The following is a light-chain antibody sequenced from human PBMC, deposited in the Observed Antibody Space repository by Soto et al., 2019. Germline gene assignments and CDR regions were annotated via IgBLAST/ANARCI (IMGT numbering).Light chain of an antibody. J-gene: IGKJ2*02. CDR2: KAS. Sequence: DIQITQSPSTLSASVGDRVTITCRTSQFIGNWLAWYQQKPGKAPKLLIYKASSLESGVPSRFSGSGSRTEFTLTISSLHNDVFDIYYFHQYNRNFGQGTKGEIK. V-gene: IGKV1-5*03. CDR3: HQYNRN. CDR1: QFIGNW.